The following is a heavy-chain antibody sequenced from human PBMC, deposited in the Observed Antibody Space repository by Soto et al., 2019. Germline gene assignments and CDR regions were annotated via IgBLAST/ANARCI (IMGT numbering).Heavy chain of an antibody. D-gene: IGHD6-19*01. CDR3: AREWLVLDHDAFAI. CDR2: IYSGGST. CDR1: GFTVSSNY. V-gene: IGHV3-66*01. Sequence: PGGSLRLSCAASGFTVSSNYMSWVRQAPGKGLEWVSVIYSGGSTYYADSVKGRFTISRDNSKNTLYLQMNSLRAEDTAVYYCAREWLVLDHDAFAIWGQGTMVTVSS. J-gene: IGHJ3*02.